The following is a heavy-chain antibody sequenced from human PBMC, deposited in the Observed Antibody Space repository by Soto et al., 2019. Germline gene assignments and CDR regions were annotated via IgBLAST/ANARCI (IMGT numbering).Heavy chain of an antibody. CDR3: ARQCGGACSNAFTV. CDR1: GFTVNANF. D-gene: IGHD2-21*01. CDR2: LYPGPGT. V-gene: IGHV3-66*04. Sequence: EEQLVESGGGLVQPGGSLRLSCAVSGFTVNANFMNWVRQAPGKEPEWVAVLYPGPGTYDAESVKGRFTISREDSTNTLFLHLSNMRAEDTAVYYCARQCGGACSNAFTVWGQGTMVTVSS. J-gene: IGHJ3*01.